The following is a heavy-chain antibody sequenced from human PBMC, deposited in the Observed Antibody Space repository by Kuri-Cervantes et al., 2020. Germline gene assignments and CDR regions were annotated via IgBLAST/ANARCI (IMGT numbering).Heavy chain of an antibody. CDR3: ARDWSSYGDEMGYFDY. J-gene: IGHJ4*02. V-gene: IGHV4-4*02. CDR1: GDSINSDNW. Sequence: GSLRLSCTVSGDSINSDNWWSWARQPPGKGLEWIGEIHHSGSTAYNPSLKSRVTISVDTSKNQFSLKLSSVTAADTAVYYCARDWSSYGDEMGYFDYWGQGTLVTVSS. D-gene: IGHD4-17*01. CDR2: IHHSGST.